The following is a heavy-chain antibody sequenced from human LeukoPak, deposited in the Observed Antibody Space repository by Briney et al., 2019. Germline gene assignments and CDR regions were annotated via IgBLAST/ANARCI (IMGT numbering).Heavy chain of an antibody. V-gene: IGHV3-23*01. Sequence: GGSLRLSCAASGFTFSSSAMSWVRQAPGKGLEWVAAISDTGRLSYCADSVNGRFTISRDNSKNTLYLQMNSLRAEDTAVYYCAKESYDSSGLIDYWGQGTLVTVSS. CDR2: ISDTGRLS. J-gene: IGHJ4*02. D-gene: IGHD3-22*01. CDR1: GFTFSSSA. CDR3: AKESYDSSGLIDY.